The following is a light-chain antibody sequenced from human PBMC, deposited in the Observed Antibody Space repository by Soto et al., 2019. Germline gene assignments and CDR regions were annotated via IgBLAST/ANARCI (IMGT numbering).Light chain of an antibody. CDR1: QSISRS. CDR3: QQYQSYFLT. J-gene: IGKJ3*01. CDR2: DAS. V-gene: IGKV1-5*01. Sequence: DIQMTQSPSTLSASVGDRVTITCRASQSISRSLAWYQQKSGKAPKLLIYDASSLESGVPSRFSGSGFGTEFTLTISCLQPDDFATYYCQQYQSYFLTFGPRTTVDMK.